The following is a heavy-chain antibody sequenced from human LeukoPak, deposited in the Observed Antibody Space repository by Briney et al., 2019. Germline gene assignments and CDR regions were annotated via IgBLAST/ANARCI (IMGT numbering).Heavy chain of an antibody. D-gene: IGHD6-19*01. V-gene: IGHV4-39*02. CDR3: ASGWFYFDY. CDR2: IYDSGIT. Sequence: SETLSLTCTVPGGSISSSSYYWGWIRQPPGKGLEWIGSIYDSGITYYSPSLKSRVTISVDTSKNHFSLNLSSVTAADTAVYYCASGWFYFDYWGQGTLVTVSS. J-gene: IGHJ4*02. CDR1: GGSISSSSYY.